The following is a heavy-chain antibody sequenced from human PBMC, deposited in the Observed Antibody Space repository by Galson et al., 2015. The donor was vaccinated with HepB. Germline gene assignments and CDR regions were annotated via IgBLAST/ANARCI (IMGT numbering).Heavy chain of an antibody. CDR1: GFTFSSYS. Sequence: SLRLSCAASGFTFSSYSMNWVRQAPGKGLEWVSSISSSSSYIYYADSVKGRFTISRDNAKNSLYLQMNSLRAEDTAVYYCARGPSPAGTYYYYMDVWGKGTTVTVSS. CDR2: ISSSSSYI. CDR3: ARGPSPAGTYYYYMDV. J-gene: IGHJ6*03. V-gene: IGHV3-21*01. D-gene: IGHD1-1*01.